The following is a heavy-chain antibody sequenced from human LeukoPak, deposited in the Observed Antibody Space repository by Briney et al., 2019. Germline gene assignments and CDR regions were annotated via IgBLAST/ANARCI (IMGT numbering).Heavy chain of an antibody. Sequence: GGSLRLSCAASGFTFDDYAMHWVRQAPGKGLVWVSGISWNSGSIGYADSVKGRFTISRDNAKNSLYLQMNSLRAEDTALYYCAKEAYSSSSGYYYYYYMDVWGKGTTVTVSS. V-gene: IGHV3-9*01. D-gene: IGHD6-6*01. CDR3: AKEAYSSSSGYYYYYYMDV. CDR1: GFTFDDYA. CDR2: ISWNSGSI. J-gene: IGHJ6*03.